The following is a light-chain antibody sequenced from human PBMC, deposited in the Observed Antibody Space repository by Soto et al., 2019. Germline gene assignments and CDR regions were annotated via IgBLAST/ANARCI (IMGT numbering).Light chain of an antibody. CDR1: SSDVGDYDY. CDR2: EVT. J-gene: IGLJ1*01. CDR3: CSYSTSTAFYV. V-gene: IGLV2-14*01. Sequence: QSALTQPASVSGSPGQSITISCTGSSSDVGDYDYVSWYQQHPDTAPKLIIYEVTNRPSGVSNRFSGSKSGNTASLTISGLQAEDEADYYCCSYSTSTAFYVFGTGTKLTVL.